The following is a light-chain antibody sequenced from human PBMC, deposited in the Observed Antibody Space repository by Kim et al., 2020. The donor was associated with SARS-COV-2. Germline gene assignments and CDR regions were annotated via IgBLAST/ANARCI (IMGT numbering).Light chain of an antibody. CDR1: QSISTW. Sequence: GDRVPIPCRASQSISTWLAWYQQKPGKTPNLLIYKASTLQTGVPSRFSGTGSGTQFTLTISSLQPDDSGTYYCQQYNTLSNFGGGTKVDIK. J-gene: IGKJ4*01. CDR2: KAS. V-gene: IGKV1-5*03. CDR3: QQYNTLSN.